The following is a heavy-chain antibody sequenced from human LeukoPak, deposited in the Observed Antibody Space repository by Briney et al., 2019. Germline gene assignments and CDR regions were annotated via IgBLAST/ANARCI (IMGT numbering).Heavy chain of an antibody. Sequence: PGGSLGLSCAASGFTFSSYGMHWVRQAPGKGLEWVAFIRYDGSNKYYADSVKGRFTISRDNSKNTLYLQMNSLRAEDTAVYYCAKDKTYYYDSSGLFDYWGQGTLVTVSS. CDR2: IRYDGSNK. V-gene: IGHV3-30*02. CDR3: AKDKTYYYDSSGLFDY. CDR1: GFTFSSYG. D-gene: IGHD3-22*01. J-gene: IGHJ4*02.